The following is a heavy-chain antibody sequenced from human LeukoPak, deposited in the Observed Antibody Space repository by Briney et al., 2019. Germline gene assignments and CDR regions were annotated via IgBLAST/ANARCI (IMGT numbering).Heavy chain of an antibody. Sequence: GGSLRLSCAASGFTFSSYEMNWVRQAPGKGLEWVSYISSSGSAIDYADSVKGRFTTSRDNAKNSLYLQMNSLRAEDTAVYYCARDKMVGATLVPFDYWGQGTLVTVSS. V-gene: IGHV3-48*03. J-gene: IGHJ4*02. D-gene: IGHD1-26*01. CDR3: ARDKMVGATLVPFDY. CDR1: GFTFSSYE. CDR2: ISSSGSAI.